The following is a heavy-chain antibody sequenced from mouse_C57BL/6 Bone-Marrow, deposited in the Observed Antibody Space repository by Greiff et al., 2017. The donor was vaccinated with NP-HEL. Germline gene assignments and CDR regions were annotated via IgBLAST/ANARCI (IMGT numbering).Heavy chain of an antibody. J-gene: IGHJ2*01. CDR3: ARGYSNYY. V-gene: IGHV1-59*01. D-gene: IGHD2-5*01. Sequence: QVQLQQPGAELVRPGTSVKLSCKASGYTFTSYWMHWVKQRPGQGLEWIGVIDTSDSYTNYNQKFKGKATLTVDTSSSTAYMQLSSLTSEDSAVYYCARGYSNYYWGQGTTLTVSS. CDR2: IDTSDSYT. CDR1: GYTFTSYW.